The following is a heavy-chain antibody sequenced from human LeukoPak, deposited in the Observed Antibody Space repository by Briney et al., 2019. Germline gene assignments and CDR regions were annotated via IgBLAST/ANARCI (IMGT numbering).Heavy chain of an antibody. CDR3: AHRPNYYDSSGYYYSNWFDP. D-gene: IGHD3-22*01. Sequence: ESGPTLVKPKQTLTLTCTFSGFSRSTSGVGVGWIRQPPGKDLEWLALIYWNDDKRYSPSLKSRLTITSDTSKNQVVLTMTNMDPVDTATYYCAHRPNYYDSSGYYYSNWFDPWGQGTLVTVSS. J-gene: IGHJ5*02. CDR1: GFSRSTSGVG. CDR2: IYWNDDK. V-gene: IGHV2-5*01.